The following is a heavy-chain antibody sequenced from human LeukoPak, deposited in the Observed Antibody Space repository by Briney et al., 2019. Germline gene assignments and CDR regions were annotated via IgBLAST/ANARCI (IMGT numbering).Heavy chain of an antibody. CDR2: ISSSSTYT. V-gene: IGHV3-21*01. D-gene: IGHD6-6*01. CDR3: AKDGQLVRYFDY. J-gene: IGHJ4*02. CDR1: GFTFSSYS. Sequence: PGGSLRLSCAASGFTFSSYSMNWVRQAPGKGLEWVSSISSSSTYTYYADSVKGRFTISRDNSKNTLYLQMNSLRAEDTAVYYCAKDGQLVRYFDYWGQGTLVTVSS.